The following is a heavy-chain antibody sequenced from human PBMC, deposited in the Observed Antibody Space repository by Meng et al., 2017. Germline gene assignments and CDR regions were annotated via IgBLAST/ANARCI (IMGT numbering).Heavy chain of an antibody. CDR1: GFTFSSYG. CDR3: AKNSVSSGYHYRD. D-gene: IGHD3-22*01. Sequence: GESLKISCAASGFTFSSYGMTWVRQTPGKGLEWVSAISGSGSSTYYADSVKGRLTISRDNSKNMLFLQMNSLRGEDTAIYYCAKNSVSSGYHYRDWGQGTLVTVSS. CDR2: ISGSGSST. J-gene: IGHJ4*02. V-gene: IGHV3-23*01.